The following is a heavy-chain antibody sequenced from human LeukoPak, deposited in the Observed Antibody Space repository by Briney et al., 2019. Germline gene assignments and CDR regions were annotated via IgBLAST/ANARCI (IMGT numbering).Heavy chain of an antibody. CDR3: AKETFDP. CDR2: ISSSSSSM. J-gene: IGHJ5*02. Sequence: GGSLRLSCAASGFTFSSYSMNWVRQAPGKGLEWVSSISSSSSSMYYADSVKDRFTISRDNAKNSLYLQMNSLRAEDTAVYYCAKETFDPWGQGTLVTVSS. CDR1: GFTFSSYS. V-gene: IGHV3-21*01.